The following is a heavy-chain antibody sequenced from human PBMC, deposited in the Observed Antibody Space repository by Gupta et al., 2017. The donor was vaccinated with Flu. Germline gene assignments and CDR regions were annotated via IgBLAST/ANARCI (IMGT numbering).Heavy chain of an antibody. V-gene: IGHV2-5*02. CDR1: GFSLTTSGVG. CDR3: AHRGLLRGSWDVGWFDT. CDR2: IYWDNDR. D-gene: IGHD6-13*01. J-gene: IGHJ5*02. Sequence: QITLKESGPTKVKPTQTLTLTCTFSGFSLTTSGVGVGWIRQPPGRALESLALIYWDNDRRYNPSLKARLTITKDTSKNQVFLTMANVDTVDTATYYCAHRGLLRGSWDVGWFDTWGQGILVTVSS.